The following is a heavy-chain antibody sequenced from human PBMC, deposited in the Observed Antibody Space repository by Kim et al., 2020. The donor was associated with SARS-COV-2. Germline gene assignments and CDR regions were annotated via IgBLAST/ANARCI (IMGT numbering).Heavy chain of an antibody. D-gene: IGHD3-22*01. CDR2: IYSDGST. CDR1: GFTVSSNY. CDR3: EGAHSFINYYDSSGYYY. Sequence: GGSLRLSCAASGFTVSSNYMSWVRQAPGKGLEWVSVIYSDGSTYYADSVKGRFTISRDNSTNTLYLQMNSLRAEDTAVYYCEGAHSFINYYDSSGYYYWGQGTLVTVSS. V-gene: IGHV3-53*01. J-gene: IGHJ4*02.